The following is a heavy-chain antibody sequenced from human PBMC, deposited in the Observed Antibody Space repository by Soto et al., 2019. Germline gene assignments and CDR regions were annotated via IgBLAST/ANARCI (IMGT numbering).Heavy chain of an antibody. V-gene: IGHV4-61*01. CDR1: GGSVSSGSYY. CDR2: IYYSGST. D-gene: IGHD3-10*01. J-gene: IGHJ4*02. CDR3: ARVLEGGGYFDY. Sequence: PSETLSLTCTVSGGSVSSGSYYWSWIRQPPGKGLEWIGYIYYSGSTNYNPSLKSRVTISVDTSKNQFSLKLSSVTAADTAVYYCARVLEGGGYFDYWGQGTLVTVSS.